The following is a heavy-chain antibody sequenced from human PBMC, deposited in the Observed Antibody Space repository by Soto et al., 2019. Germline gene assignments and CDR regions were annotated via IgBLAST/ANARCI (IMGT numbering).Heavy chain of an antibody. CDR1: GYTFTGYY. CDR2: INPNSGGT. Sequence: ASVKVSCKASGYTFTGYYMHWVRQAPGQGLEWMGWINPNSGGTNYAQKFQGWVTMTRDTSISTAYMELSRLRSDDTAVYYCARGEAARPYYYYYYGMDVWGQGTTVNVSS. CDR3: ARGEAARPYYYYYYGMDV. V-gene: IGHV1-2*04. J-gene: IGHJ6*02. D-gene: IGHD6-6*01.